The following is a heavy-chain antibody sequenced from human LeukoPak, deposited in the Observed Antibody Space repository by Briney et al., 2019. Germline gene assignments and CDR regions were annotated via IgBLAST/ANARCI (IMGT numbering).Heavy chain of an antibody. J-gene: IGHJ3*02. CDR1: GFTFSSYG. CDR2: IWYDGSNK. CDR3: ARYNWNDANAFDI. D-gene: IGHD1-20*01. Sequence: GGFLRLSCAASGFTFSSYGMHWVRQAPGKGLEWVAVIWYDGSNKFYADSVKGRFTISRDNSKNTLYLQMNSLRAEDTAVYYCARYNWNDANAFDIWGQGTMVTVSS. V-gene: IGHV3-33*01.